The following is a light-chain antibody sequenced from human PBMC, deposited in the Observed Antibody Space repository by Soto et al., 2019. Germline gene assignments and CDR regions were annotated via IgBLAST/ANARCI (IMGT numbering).Light chain of an antibody. V-gene: IGLV1-44*01. CDR1: SSNIGSNT. Sequence: QPVLTQPPSASGTPGQRVTISCSGSSSNIGSNTVNWYQQLPGTAPKLLIYSNNQRPSGVPDRFSGSKSGTSASLAISGLQSEDEADYYCAAWDDSLNGSYVVFGGGTKVTVL. CDR3: AAWDDSLNGSYVV. CDR2: SNN. J-gene: IGLJ2*01.